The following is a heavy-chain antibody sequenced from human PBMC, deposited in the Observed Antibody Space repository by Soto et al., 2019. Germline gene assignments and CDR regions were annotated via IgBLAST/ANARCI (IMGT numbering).Heavy chain of an antibody. D-gene: IGHD2-15*01. CDR1: GGTFSSYA. V-gene: IGHV1-69*06. CDR3: ARIRCSCGSCFSYYYGMDV. J-gene: IGHJ6*02. CDR2: IIPIFGTA. Sequence: SVKVSCKASGGTFSSYAISWVRQAPGQGLEWMGGIIPIFGTANYAQKFQGRVTITADKSTSTAYMELSSLRSEDTAVYYCARIRCSCGSCFSYYYGMDVWGQGTTVTVSS.